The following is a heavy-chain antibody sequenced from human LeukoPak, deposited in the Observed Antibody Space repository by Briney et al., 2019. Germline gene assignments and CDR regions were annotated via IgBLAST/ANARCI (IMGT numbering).Heavy chain of an antibody. Sequence: PSQTLSLTYTVSGGSISSGDYYWSWIRQPPGKGLEWIGYIYYSGSTYYNPSLKSRVTISVDTSKNQFSLKLSSVTAADTAVYYCARFRWGGYYDGGVAFDIWGQGTMVTVSS. D-gene: IGHD3-3*01. CDR1: GGSISSGDYY. CDR2: IYYSGST. J-gene: IGHJ3*02. CDR3: ARFRWGGYYDGGVAFDI. V-gene: IGHV4-30-4*01.